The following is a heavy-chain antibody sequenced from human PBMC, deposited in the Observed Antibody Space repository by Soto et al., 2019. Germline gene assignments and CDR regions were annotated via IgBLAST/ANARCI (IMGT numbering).Heavy chain of an antibody. D-gene: IGHD6-6*01. CDR2: IVVGSGNT. Sequence: GASVKVSCKASGFTFTSSAIQWVRQARGQRLEWIGWIVVGSGNTNYAQKFQERVTITRDMSTSTAYMELSSLRSEDTAVYYCGSAQLIAARRAFDIWGQGTMVTVSS. V-gene: IGHV1-58*02. CDR3: GSAQLIAARRAFDI. J-gene: IGHJ3*02. CDR1: GFTFTSSA.